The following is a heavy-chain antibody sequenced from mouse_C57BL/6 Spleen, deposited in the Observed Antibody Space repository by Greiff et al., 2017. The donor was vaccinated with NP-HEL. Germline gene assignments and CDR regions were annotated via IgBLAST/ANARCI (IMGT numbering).Heavy chain of an antibody. J-gene: IGHJ1*03. D-gene: IGHD1-1*01. CDR2: IDPSDSYT. V-gene: IGHV1-69*01. CDR3: ARLGYYGSRRYFDV. Sequence: QVQLQQPGAELVMPGASVKLSCKASGYTFTSYWMHWVKQRPGQGLEWIGEIDPSDSYTNYNQKFKGKSTLTVDKSSSTAYMQLSSLTSEDSAVYYCARLGYYGSRRYFDVWGTGTTVTVAS. CDR1: GYTFTSYW.